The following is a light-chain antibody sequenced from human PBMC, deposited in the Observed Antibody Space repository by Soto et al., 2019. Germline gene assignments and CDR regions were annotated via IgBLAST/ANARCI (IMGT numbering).Light chain of an antibody. CDR3: FSFTTTSTHV. CDR1: SSDIGAHNF. CDR2: EVI. Sequence: QSALTQPASVSGSPGQAITVSCSGTSSDIGAHNFVSWYQQHPGKAPKLIIYEVINRPSGVSNRFSGSKSGNTAYLTISGLQVEDEAAYFCFSFTTTSTHVFGNGTKVTVL. J-gene: IGLJ1*01. V-gene: IGLV2-14*03.